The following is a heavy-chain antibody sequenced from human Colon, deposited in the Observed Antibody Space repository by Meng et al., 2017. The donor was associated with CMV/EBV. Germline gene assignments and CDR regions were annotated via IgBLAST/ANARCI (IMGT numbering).Heavy chain of an antibody. CDR2: MTPSRAIT. CDR3: ARGIEAGLDY. D-gene: IGHD5-12*01. V-gene: IGHV1-8*01. Sequence: VSCEASGYTFTSFDINWVRQAPGQGPEWMGWMTPSRAITAYAQKFQGRVTMTRDTSIDTACMELTSLKSDDTAIYYCARGIEAGLDYWGQGTLVTVSS. CDR1: GYTFTSFD. J-gene: IGHJ4*02.